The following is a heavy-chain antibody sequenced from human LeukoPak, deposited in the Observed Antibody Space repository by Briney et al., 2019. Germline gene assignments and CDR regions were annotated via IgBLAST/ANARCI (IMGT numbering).Heavy chain of an antibody. CDR2: ISPTEDAT. D-gene: IGHD2-21*01. V-gene: IGHV3-64D*09. CDR1: GSTFSNHV. Sequence: PGGSLRLSCSASGSTFSNHVMHWVRQAPGKGLEYVSFISPTEDATTHADSVKDTFTISRDNSKNTLYLQMSNLRPEDTAVYYCVKDLGERFTFDYWGQGTVVTVSS. J-gene: IGHJ4*02. CDR3: VKDLGERFTFDY.